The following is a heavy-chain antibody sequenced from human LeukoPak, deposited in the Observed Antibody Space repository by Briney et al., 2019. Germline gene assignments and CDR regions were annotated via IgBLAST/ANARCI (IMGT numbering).Heavy chain of an antibody. J-gene: IGHJ4*02. V-gene: IGHV3-30*04. Sequence: GGSLRPSCAASGFTFSSYAMHWVRQAPGKGLEWVAVISYDGSNKYYADSVKGRFTISRDNSKNTLYLQMNSLRAEDTAVYYCARDLDIVVVPAANPFGYWGQGTLVTVSS. CDR1: GFTFSSYA. CDR3: ARDLDIVVVPAANPFGY. D-gene: IGHD2-2*03. CDR2: ISYDGSNK.